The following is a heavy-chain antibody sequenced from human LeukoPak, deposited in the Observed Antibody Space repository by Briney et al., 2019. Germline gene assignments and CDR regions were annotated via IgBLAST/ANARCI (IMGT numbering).Heavy chain of an antibody. J-gene: IGHJ6*02. CDR1: GYTFTSYD. CDR3: AKDLAAATPYGMDV. D-gene: IGHD6-13*01. CDR2: MNPNSGNT. Sequence: ASVKVSCKASGYTFTSYDINWVRQATGQGLEWMGWMNPNSGNTGYAQKFQGRVTMTRNTSISTAYMELSSLRSEDTALYYCAKDLAAATPYGMDVWGQGTTVTVSS. V-gene: IGHV1-8*01.